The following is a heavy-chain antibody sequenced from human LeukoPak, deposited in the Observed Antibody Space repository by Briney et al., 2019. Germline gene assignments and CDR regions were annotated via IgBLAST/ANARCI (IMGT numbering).Heavy chain of an antibody. D-gene: IGHD2-2*01. J-gene: IGHJ4*02. Sequence: SETLSLTCTVSGGSISSYYWSWIRQPAGKGLEWIGRIYTSGSTNYNPSLKSRVTMSVDTSKNQFSLKLSSVTAADTAVYFCSRGSIVVGLDARPFDYWGQGTLVAVSS. CDR3: SRGSIVVGLDARPFDY. CDR1: GGSISSYY. CDR2: IYTSGST. V-gene: IGHV4-4*07.